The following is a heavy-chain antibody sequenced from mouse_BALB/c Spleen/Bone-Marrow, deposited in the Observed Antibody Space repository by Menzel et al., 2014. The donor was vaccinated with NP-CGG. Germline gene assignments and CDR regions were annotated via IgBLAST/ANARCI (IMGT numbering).Heavy chain of an antibody. CDR1: GFNIKDTY. CDR2: IDPANGNT. J-gene: IGHJ3*01. D-gene: IGHD1-1*01. CDR3: ARDYGRTAWFAY. V-gene: IGHV14-3*02. Sequence: EAQLQQSGAELVKPGASVKLSYTASGFNIKDTYIHWVKQRPEQGLEWIGGIDPANGNTKYDPKFQGKATITADTSSNTAYLQLSSLTSEDTAVYYCARDYGRTAWFAYWGQGTLVTVSA.